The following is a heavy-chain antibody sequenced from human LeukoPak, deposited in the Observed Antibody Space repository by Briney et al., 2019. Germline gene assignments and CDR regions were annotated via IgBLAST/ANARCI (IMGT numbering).Heavy chain of an antibody. Sequence: SVKLSSTASGGAFTIYAISGVRQAPGQGLGWMGGIIPIFGAANYTQTLQGRVTITAAESTRTAYMERSSLRSEDTAVYYCATASRGDYYYGMDVWGKGTTVTVSS. CDR2: IIPIFGAA. CDR1: GGAFTIYA. D-gene: IGHD3-10*01. V-gene: IGHV1-69*01. CDR3: ATASRGDYYYGMDV. J-gene: IGHJ6*04.